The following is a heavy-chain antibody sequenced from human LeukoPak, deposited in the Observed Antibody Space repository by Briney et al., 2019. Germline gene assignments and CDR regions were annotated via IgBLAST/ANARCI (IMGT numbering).Heavy chain of an antibody. CDR3: ARAYNPGYHYDSSGYYEIDY. CDR1: GGTFGSYA. D-gene: IGHD3-22*01. V-gene: IGHV1-69*01. J-gene: IGHJ4*02. Sequence: SVKVSCKASGGTFGSYAISWVRQAPGQGLEWMGGIIPIFGTANYAQKFQGRVTITADESTSTAYMELSSLRSEDTAVYYCARAYNPGYHYDSSGYYEIDYWGQGTLVTVSS. CDR2: IIPIFGTA.